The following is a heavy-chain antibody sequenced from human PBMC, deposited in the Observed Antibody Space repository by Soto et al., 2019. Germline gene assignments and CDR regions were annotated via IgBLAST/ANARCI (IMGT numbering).Heavy chain of an antibody. Sequence: GGSLRLSCAASGFTFDDYGMSWVRQAPGKGLEWVSGINWYGGSTGYADSVKGRFTISRDNAKNSLYLQMNSLRAEDTALYHCARVAAGYCSGGSCYLGDYYYYMDVWGKGTTVTVSS. CDR1: GFTFDDYG. V-gene: IGHV3-20*01. CDR2: INWYGGST. CDR3: ARVAAGYCSGGSCYLGDYYYYMDV. J-gene: IGHJ6*03. D-gene: IGHD2-15*01.